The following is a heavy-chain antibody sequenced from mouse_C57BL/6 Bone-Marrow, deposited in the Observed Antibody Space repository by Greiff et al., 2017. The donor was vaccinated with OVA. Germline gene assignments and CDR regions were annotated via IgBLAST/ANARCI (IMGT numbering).Heavy chain of an antibody. CDR2: ISNGGGST. Sequence: EVKLVESGGGLVQPGGSLKLSCAASGFTFSDYYMYWVRQTPEKRLEWVAYISNGGGSTYYPDTVKGRFTISRDNAKNTLYLQMSRLKSEDTAMYSCARQGFTTLVAWYFDVCGTGTTVSVSS. D-gene: IGHD1-1*01. CDR1: GFTFSDYY. J-gene: IGHJ1*03. V-gene: IGHV5-12*01. CDR3: ARQGFTTLVAWYFDV.